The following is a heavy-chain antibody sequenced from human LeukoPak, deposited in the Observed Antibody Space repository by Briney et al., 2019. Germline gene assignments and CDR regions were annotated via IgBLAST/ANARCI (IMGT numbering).Heavy chain of an antibody. V-gene: IGHV3-66*02. D-gene: IGHD3-3*01. CDR3: ARDGRIFGVVIPSDY. J-gene: IGHJ4*02. CDR2: IYSGGST. Sequence: GGSLRLSCAASGFTVSSNYMSWVRQAPGKGLEWVSVIYSGGSTYYADSVKGRFTISRDNSKNTLYLQMNSLRAGDTAVYYCARDGRIFGVVIPSDYWGQGTLVTVSS. CDR1: GFTVSSNY.